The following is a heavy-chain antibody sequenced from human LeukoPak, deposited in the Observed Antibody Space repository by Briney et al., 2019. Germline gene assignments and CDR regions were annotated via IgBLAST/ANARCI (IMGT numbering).Heavy chain of an antibody. CDR3: AKDFVTDYYDSSGYFSDY. Sequence: RAGGSLRLSCAASGFTFSHYAMYWVRQAPGKGLEWVSAISGSGGSTYYADSVKGRFTISRDNSKNTLYLQMNSLRAEDTAVYYCAKDFVTDYYDSSGYFSDYWGQGTLVTVSS. V-gene: IGHV3-23*01. CDR1: GFTFSHYA. CDR2: ISGSGGST. J-gene: IGHJ4*02. D-gene: IGHD3-22*01.